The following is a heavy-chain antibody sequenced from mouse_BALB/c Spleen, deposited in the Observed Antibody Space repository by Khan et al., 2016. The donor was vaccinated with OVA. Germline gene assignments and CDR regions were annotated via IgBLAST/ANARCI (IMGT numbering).Heavy chain of an antibody. J-gene: IGHJ1*01. CDR1: GFNIKDTY. CDR3: ARRGSTWYFDV. Sequence: VQLKESGAELVKPGASVKLSCTASGFNIKDTYMHWVKQRPEQGLEWIGRIDPANGNTKYDPKFQGKATITADTSSNTAYLQLSSLTSEDTAVYYCARRGSTWYFDVWGAGTTVTVSS. CDR2: IDPANGNT. V-gene: IGHV14-3*02.